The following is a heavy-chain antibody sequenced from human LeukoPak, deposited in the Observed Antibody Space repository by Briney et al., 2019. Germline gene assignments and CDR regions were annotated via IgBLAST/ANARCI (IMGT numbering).Heavy chain of an antibody. J-gene: IGHJ4*02. CDR1: VGTFSSYA. D-gene: IGHD2-2*01. Sequence: AASVKVSCKASVGTFSSYAISWVRQAPGQGLEWMGGIIPIFGTANYAQKFQGRVTITTDESTSTAYMELSSLRSEDTAVYYCALVPHGQRPAAIDYWGQGTLVTVSS. CDR2: IIPIFGTA. CDR3: ALVPHGQRPAAIDY. V-gene: IGHV1-69*05.